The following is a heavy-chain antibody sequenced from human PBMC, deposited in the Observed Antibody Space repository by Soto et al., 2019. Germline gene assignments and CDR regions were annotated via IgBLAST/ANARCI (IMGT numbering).Heavy chain of an antibody. J-gene: IGHJ6*02. V-gene: IGHV4-4*02. Sequence: SETLSLTCAVSGGSISSSNWWSWVRQPPGKGLEWIGEIYHSGSTNYNPSLKSRVTISVDKSKNQFSLMLSSVTAADTAVYYCARGILYYYDSSGYYVPYYGMDVWGQGTTVTVSS. D-gene: IGHD3-22*01. CDR1: GGSISSSNW. CDR3: ARGILYYYDSSGYYVPYYGMDV. CDR2: IYHSGST.